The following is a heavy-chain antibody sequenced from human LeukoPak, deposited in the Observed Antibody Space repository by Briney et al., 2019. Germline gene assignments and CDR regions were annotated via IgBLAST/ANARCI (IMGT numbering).Heavy chain of an antibody. D-gene: IGHD5-12*01. CDR1: GGSISSSSYY. CDR2: IYYSGST. CDR3: ARDQRYSGYDLWATRFDP. J-gene: IGHJ5*02. Sequence: SETLSLTCTVSGGSISSSSYYWGWIRQPPGKGLEWIGSIYYSGSTYYNPSLKSRVTISVDTSKNQFSLKLSSVTAADTAVYYCARDQRYSGYDLWATRFDPWGQGTLVTVSS. V-gene: IGHV4-39*07.